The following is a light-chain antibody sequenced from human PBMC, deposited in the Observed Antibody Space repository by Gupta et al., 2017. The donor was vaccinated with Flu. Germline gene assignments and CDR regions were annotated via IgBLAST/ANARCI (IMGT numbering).Light chain of an antibody. CDR1: KSITSW. J-gene: IGKJ1*01. CDR3: QESDSYWA. CDR2: KAS. V-gene: IGKV1-5*03. Sequence: PSTQPASVGDRITKSRLDSKSITSWLGWYQKTAGRAPKLLIYKASPFSSGLERRFSGRGAGNEFLIIISSLQDDVCATYYCQESDSYWAFGQGTKLEIK.